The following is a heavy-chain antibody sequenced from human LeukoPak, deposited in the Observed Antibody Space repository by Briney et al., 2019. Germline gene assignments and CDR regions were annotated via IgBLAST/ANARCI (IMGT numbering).Heavy chain of an antibody. V-gene: IGHV3-23*01. Sequence: GGALRLSFAASGFTFSIYVMTWVRQAAGKGLEWVSAISGRGGSTYYAGSVKGRFTISSDNSKNTLYLQMNSLRSEDTAVYYCAREGRYDSSGYYFYWYFDLWGRGTLVTVSS. D-gene: IGHD3-22*01. CDR1: GFTFSIYV. CDR3: AREGRYDSSGYYFYWYFDL. CDR2: ISGRGGST. J-gene: IGHJ2*01.